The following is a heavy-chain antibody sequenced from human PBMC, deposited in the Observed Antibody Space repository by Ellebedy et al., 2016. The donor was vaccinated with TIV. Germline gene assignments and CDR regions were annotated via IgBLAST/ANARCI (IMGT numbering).Heavy chain of an antibody. V-gene: IGHV3-7*01. CDR3: ASPSGAMA. CDR2: MNQDGSRK. Sequence: PGGSLRLSCAASGFAFGDSWMTWVRQTPEKRLEWVANMNQDGSRKDHVDAVRGRFIISRDNSKNLLYLEMNSLRAEDTAVYYCASPSGAMAWGQGTLVTVSS. J-gene: IGHJ5*02. CDR1: GFAFGDSW. D-gene: IGHD5-24*01.